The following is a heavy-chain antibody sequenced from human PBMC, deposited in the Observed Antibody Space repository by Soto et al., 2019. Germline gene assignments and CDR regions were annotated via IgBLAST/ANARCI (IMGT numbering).Heavy chain of an antibody. CDR3: ARRWGEGRVDY. D-gene: IGHD3-16*01. CDR2: IYHSGNT. CDR1: GGSISSSNW. Sequence: QVQLQESGPGLVKPSGTLSLTCAVSGGSISSSNWWSWVRQPPGKGLEWIGEIYHSGNTNYKPSLKSRVTMAVDKSRKQFSLKLSSVTAADTAVYYCARRWGEGRVDYWGQGTLVTGSS. J-gene: IGHJ4*02. V-gene: IGHV4-4*02.